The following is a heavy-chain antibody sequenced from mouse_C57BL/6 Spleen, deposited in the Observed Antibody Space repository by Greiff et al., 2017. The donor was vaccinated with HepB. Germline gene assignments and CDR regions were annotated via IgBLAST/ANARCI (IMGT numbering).Heavy chain of an antibody. CDR1: GYTFTSYW. V-gene: IGHV1-59*01. J-gene: IGHJ2*01. CDR2: IDPSDSYT. CDR3: ARVCYDYDGRYYFDY. Sequence: VQLQQPGAELVRPGTSVKLSCKASGYTFTSYWMHWVKQRPGQGLEWIGVIDPSDSYTNYNQKFKGKATLTVDTSSSTSYMQLSSLTSEDSAVYYCARVCYDYDGRYYFDYWGQGTTLTVSS. D-gene: IGHD2-4*01.